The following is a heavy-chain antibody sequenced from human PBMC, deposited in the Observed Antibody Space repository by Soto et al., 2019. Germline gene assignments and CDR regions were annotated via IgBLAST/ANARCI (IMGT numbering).Heavy chain of an antibody. CDR2: INPNSGGT. J-gene: IGHJ6*02. Sequence: QVQLVQSGAEVKKPGASVKVSCKASGYTFTGYYMHWVRQAPGQGLEWMGWINPNSGGTNYAQKFQGRVTMTRDTSISTAYMELSRLRSDDTAVYYCEREGGVIAGASTGMDVWGQGTTVTVSS. V-gene: IGHV1-2*02. D-gene: IGHD6-19*01. CDR1: GYTFTGYY. CDR3: EREGGVIAGASTGMDV.